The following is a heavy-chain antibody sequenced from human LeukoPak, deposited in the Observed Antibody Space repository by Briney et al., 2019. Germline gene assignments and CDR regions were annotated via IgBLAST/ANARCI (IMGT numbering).Heavy chain of an antibody. CDR3: ARGDYYDSSGYYPGVDY. CDR1: GFTFSRYC. CDR2: IRSNSSYI. D-gene: IGHD3-22*01. V-gene: IGHV3-21*01. J-gene: IGHJ4*02. Sequence: GGSLRLSCPPSGFTFSRYCMNWVRQAPGTGREWAASIRSNSSYIYYADSVKGRFTISRYNAKNSLYLQMNSLRAEDTAVYYCARGDYYDSSGYYPGVDYWGQGTLVTVSS.